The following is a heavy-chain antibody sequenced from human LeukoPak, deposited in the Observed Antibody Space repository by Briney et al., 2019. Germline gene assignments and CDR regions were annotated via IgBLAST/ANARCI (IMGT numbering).Heavy chain of an antibody. CDR1: GFTFSNYA. CDR3: ARGGIVVVPAAPDY. V-gene: IGHV3-30*04. Sequence: PGGSLRLSCAASGFTFSNYAMYWVRQAPGKGLEWVAVISYDGSNKYYADSVRGRFTISRDNSKNTLYLQMNSLRVEDTAVYYCARGGIVVVPAAPDYWGQGTLVTVSS. D-gene: IGHD2-2*01. CDR2: ISYDGSNK. J-gene: IGHJ4*02.